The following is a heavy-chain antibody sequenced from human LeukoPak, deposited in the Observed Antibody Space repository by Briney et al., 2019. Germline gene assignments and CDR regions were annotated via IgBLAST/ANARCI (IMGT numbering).Heavy chain of an antibody. V-gene: IGHV1-18*01. J-gene: IGHJ6*02. CDR2: ISAYNGNT. D-gene: IGHD5-12*01. Sequence: ASVKVSCKASGYTFTSYGISWVRQAPGQGLEWMGWISAYNGNTNYAQKLQGGVTMTTDTSTSTAYMELRSLRSDDTAAYYCAREMPTILSFPYYYYYGMDVWGQGTTVTLPS. CDR1: GYTFTSYG. CDR3: AREMPTILSFPYYYYYGMDV.